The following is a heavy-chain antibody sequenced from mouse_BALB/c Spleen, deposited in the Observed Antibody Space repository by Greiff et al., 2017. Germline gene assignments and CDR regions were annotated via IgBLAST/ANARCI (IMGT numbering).Heavy chain of an antibody. CDR1: GFSLTSYG. V-gene: IGHV2-4-1*01. CDR2: IWSGGST. CDR3: ARTPPYGSSYGYAMDY. J-gene: IGHJ4*01. Sequence: VQLQQSGPGLVQPSQSLSITCPVSGFSLTSYGVHWVRQSPGKGLEWLGVIWSGGSTDYNAAFISRLSISKDNSKSQVFFKMNSLQADDTAIYYCARTPPYGSSYGYAMDYWGQGTSVTVSS. D-gene: IGHD1-1*01.